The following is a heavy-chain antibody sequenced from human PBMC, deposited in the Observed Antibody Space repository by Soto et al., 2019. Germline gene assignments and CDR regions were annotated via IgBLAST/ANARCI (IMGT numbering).Heavy chain of an antibody. J-gene: IGHJ4*02. CDR3: VVTKFEQTVAGTNYFDY. D-gene: IGHD6-19*01. CDR2: TYYRSKWYN. Sequence: PSQTLSLTCAISGDSVSSNSAAWNWIRQSPSRGLEWLGRTYYRSKWYNDYAVSVKSRITINPDTSKNQFSLQLNSVTPEDTAVYYCVVTKFEQTVAGTNYFDYWGQGTLVTVSS. V-gene: IGHV6-1*01. CDR1: GDSVSSNSAA.